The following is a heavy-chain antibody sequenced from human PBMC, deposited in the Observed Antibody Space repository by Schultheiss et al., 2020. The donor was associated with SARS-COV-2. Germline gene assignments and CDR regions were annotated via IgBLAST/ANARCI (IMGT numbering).Heavy chain of an antibody. CDR2: IYYSGST. CDR3: ARGGGMGIVVVPAAMGYYYMDV. V-gene: IGHV4-61*08. CDR1: GCSISSGGYY. D-gene: IGHD2-2*03. J-gene: IGHJ6*03. Sequence: SETLSLTCTVSGCSISSGGYYWSWIRQHAGKGLEWIGYIYYSGSTNYNPSLKSRVTISVDTSKNQFSLKLSSVTAADTAVYYCARGGGMGIVVVPAAMGYYYMDVWGKGTTVTVAS.